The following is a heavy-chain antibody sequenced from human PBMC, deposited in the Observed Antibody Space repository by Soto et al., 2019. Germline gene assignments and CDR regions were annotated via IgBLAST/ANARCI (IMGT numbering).Heavy chain of an antibody. D-gene: IGHD3-22*01. CDR1: GFTFSSYA. CDR2: ISGSGGST. V-gene: IGHV3-23*01. Sequence: PGGSLRLSCAASGFTFSSYAMSWVRQAPGKGLEWVSAISGSGGSTYYADSVKGRFTISRDNSKNTLYLQMNSLRAEDTAVYYCAKPHYYDSSGYSSFDYWGQGTLVTVSS. CDR3: AKPHYYDSSGYSSFDY. J-gene: IGHJ4*02.